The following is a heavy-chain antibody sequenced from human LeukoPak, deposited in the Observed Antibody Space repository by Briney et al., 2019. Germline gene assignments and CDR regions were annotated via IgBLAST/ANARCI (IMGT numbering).Heavy chain of an antibody. CDR1: GGSISSYY. D-gene: IGHD6-19*01. J-gene: IGHJ4*02. CDR3: ARQGSGWHYFDY. V-gene: IGHV4-4*09. CDR2: IYTSGST. Sequence: SETLSLTCTVSGGSISSYYWSWIRQPPGKGLEWIGYIYTSGSTNYNPSLKSRVTISVDTSKNQFSLKLSSVTAADTAVYYCARQGSGWHYFDYWGQGTLVTVSS.